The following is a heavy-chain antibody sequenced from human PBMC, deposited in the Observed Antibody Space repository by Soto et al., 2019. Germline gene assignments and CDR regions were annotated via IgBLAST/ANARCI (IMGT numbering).Heavy chain of an antibody. CDR2: INHSGST. J-gene: IGHJ4*02. CDR1: GWSFSGYY. V-gene: IGHV4-34*01. Sequence: PSETLSLTCAFYGWSFSGYYWSWIRQPPGKGLEWIGEINHSGSTNYNPSLKSRVTISVDTSKNQFSLKLSSVTAADTAVYYCARAYPYSGSYYYYWGQGTLVTVSS. CDR3: ARAYPYSGSYYYY. D-gene: IGHD1-26*01.